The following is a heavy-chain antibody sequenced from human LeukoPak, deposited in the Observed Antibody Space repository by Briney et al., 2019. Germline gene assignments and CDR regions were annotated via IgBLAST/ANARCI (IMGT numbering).Heavy chain of an antibody. CDR2: IYYSGST. Sequence: SETLSLTCTVSGGSVSSGSYYWSWIRQPPGKGLEWIGYIYYSGSTNYNPSLKSRVTISVDTSKNQFSLKLSSVTAADTAVYYCARDSSYVWGSYRYTGIFDYWGQGTLVTVSS. V-gene: IGHV4-61*01. CDR1: GGSVSSGSYY. J-gene: IGHJ4*02. D-gene: IGHD3-16*02. CDR3: ARDSSYVWGSYRYTGIFDY.